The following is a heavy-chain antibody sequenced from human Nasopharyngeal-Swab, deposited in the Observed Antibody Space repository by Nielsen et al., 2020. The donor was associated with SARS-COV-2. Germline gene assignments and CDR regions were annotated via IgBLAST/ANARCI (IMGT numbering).Heavy chain of an antibody. CDR3: ARDYYYDSSVFDY. V-gene: IGHV4-59*12. Sequence: WIRQPPGKGPEWIGYIYYSGSTNYSPSLKSRVTISVDTSKNQFSLKLSSVTAADTAVYYCARDYYYDSSVFDYWGRGTLVTVSS. J-gene: IGHJ4*02. CDR2: IYYSGST. D-gene: IGHD3-22*01.